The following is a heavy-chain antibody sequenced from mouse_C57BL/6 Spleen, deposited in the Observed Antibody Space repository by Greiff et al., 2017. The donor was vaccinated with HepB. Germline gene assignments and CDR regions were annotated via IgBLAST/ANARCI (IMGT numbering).Heavy chain of an antibody. CDR1: GYTFTSYW. CDR3: ARFITSDY. Sequence: QVQLQQPGAELVKPGASVKLSCKASGYTFTSYWMQWVKQRPGQGLEWIGEIDPSDSYTNYNQKFKGKATLTVDTSSSTASMQLSSLTSEDSAVYYCARFITSDYWGQGTTLTVSS. V-gene: IGHV1-50*01. J-gene: IGHJ2*01. CDR2: IDPSDSYT. D-gene: IGHD1-1*01.